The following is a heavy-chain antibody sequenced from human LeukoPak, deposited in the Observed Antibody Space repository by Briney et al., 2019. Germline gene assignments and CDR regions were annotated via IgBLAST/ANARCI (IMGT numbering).Heavy chain of an antibody. J-gene: IGHJ4*02. CDR2: INPNSGGT. D-gene: IGHD2-15*01. CDR1: GYTFTVYY. CDR3: ARDLTLYCSGGSCFHDLYYFDY. V-gene: IGHV1-2*02. Sequence: ASVRVSCKASGYTFTVYYMQWVRQAPGEGLEWMGWINPNSGGTNYAQKFQGRVTMTRDTSISTAYMELSRLRSDDTAVYYCARDLTLYCSGGSCFHDLYYFDYWGQGTLVTVSS.